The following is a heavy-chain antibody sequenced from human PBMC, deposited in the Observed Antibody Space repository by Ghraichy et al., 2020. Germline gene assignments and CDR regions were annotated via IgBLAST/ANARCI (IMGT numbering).Heavy chain of an antibody. V-gene: IGHV3-48*03. J-gene: IGHJ6*03. D-gene: IGHD5-18*01. CDR2: MSKSGNTM. Sequence: GGSLRLSCAASRFDVSSYEIHWVRQTPEAGLEWISYMSKSGNTMYYADSVKGRFTSSRDNAKNSLYLHMNSLRAEDTAGYYWARLGYSYGAFYNSHMDVWCNGSTGTVS. CDR1: RFDVSSYE. CDR3: ARLGYSYGAFYNSHMDV.